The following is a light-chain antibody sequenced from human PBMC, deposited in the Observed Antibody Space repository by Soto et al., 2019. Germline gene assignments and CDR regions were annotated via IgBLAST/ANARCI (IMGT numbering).Light chain of an antibody. CDR3: QQRYT. Sequence: VLTQSPGTLSLSPGERATLSCRASQGVPNTYLAWYQQRPGQAPRLLISGASSRATGIPDRFSGSGSGTDFTLTISRLDPEDCAVYYCQQRYTFDRGTKLDIK. V-gene: IGKV3-20*01. CDR2: GAS. CDR1: QGVPNTY. J-gene: IGKJ2*01.